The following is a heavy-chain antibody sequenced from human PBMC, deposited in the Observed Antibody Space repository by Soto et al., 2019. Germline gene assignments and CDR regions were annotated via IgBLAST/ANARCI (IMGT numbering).Heavy chain of an antibody. V-gene: IGHV1-46*01. J-gene: IGHJ6*02. CDR3: AREALHYYYGMDV. Sequence: QVQLVQSGAEVKKPGASVKVSCKTSGYTFTSFHMHWVRQAPGQGLGWLGVINPTPNRATYSQNFQDRVTMTRDTFTSTVYMELNSLRSEDTAVYYCAREALHYYYGMDVWGQGTPVTVSS. CDR1: GYTFTSFH. CDR2: INPTPNRA.